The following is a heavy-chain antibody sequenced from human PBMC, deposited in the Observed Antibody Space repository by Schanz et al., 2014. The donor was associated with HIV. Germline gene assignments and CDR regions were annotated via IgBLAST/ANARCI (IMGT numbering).Heavy chain of an antibody. CDR1: GFTFSSYA. CDR3: AKDGSWEAFDVFDI. D-gene: IGHD1-26*01. CDR2: IWYDGTNK. Sequence: QVQLVESGGGVVQPGRSLRLSCAASGFTFSSYAMHWARQAPGKGLEWVAVIWYDGTNKYYAASVKGRFTISRDNSKNTLNLQMNSLRAEDTAVYYCAKDGSWEAFDVFDIWGQGTMVTVSS. V-gene: IGHV3-33*06. J-gene: IGHJ3*02.